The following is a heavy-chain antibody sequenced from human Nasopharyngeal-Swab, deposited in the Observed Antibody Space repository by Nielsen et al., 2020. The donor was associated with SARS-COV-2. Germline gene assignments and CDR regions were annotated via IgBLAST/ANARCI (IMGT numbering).Heavy chain of an antibody. CDR2: ISSSSSTI. J-gene: IGHJ4*02. V-gene: IGHV3-48*02. CDR3: ARVPTMDY. CDR1: GFTFSSYN. Sequence: GESLKISCAASGFTFSSYNMNWVRQAPGKGLEWVSYISSSSSTIYYADSVKGRFTISRDNAKNSLYLQMNSLRDEDTAVYYCARVPTMDYWGQGTLVTVSS.